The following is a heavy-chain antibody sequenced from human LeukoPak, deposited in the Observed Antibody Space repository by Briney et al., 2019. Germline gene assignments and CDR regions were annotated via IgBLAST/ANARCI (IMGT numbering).Heavy chain of an antibody. V-gene: IGHV3-21*01. D-gene: IGHD1-26*01. CDR3: ARVKGAKDYYYGMDV. J-gene: IGHJ6*02. CDR1: GFTFSSYS. Sequence: GSLRLSCAVSGFTFSSYSMNWVRQAPGKGLEWVSSISSSSSYIYYADSVKGRFTISRDNAKNSLYLQMNSLRAEDTAVYYCARVKGAKDYYYGMDVWGQGTTVTVSS. CDR2: ISSSSSYI.